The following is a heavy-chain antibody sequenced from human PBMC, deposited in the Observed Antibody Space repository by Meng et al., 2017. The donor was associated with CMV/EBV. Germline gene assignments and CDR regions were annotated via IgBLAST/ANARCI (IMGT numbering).Heavy chain of an antibody. J-gene: IGHJ6*02. CDR2: IDWDDDK. D-gene: IGHD2-2*01. Sequence: SGPTLVTPTQTLTLTYTFPWFSHTTSGMCVSWVRQPQGETREWLALIDWDDDKYYSTYLKTRLTISKDTSKNQVVLTMTNMDPVDTATYYCARNRGTVPPYYYYGMDVWGQGTTVTVSS. CDR3: ARNRGTVPPYYYYGMDV. V-gene: IGHV2-70*20. CDR1: WFSHTTSGMC.